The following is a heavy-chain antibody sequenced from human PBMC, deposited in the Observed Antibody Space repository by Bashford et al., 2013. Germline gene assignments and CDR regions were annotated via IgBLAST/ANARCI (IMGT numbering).Heavy chain of an antibody. J-gene: IGHJ3*02. CDR2: ISSSSTYI. Sequence: VRQAPGKGLEWVSSISSSSTYIYYADSVKGRFTIFRDNAKNSLYLQMNSLRAEDTAVYYCTTDSYYGSGSYYQPDAFDIWGQGTMVTVSS. D-gene: IGHD3-10*01. CDR3: TTDSYYGSGSYYQPDAFDI. V-gene: IGHV3-21*04.